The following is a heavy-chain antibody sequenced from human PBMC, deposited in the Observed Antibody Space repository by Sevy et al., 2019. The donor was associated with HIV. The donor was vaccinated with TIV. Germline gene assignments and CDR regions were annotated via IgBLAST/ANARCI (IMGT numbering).Heavy chain of an antibody. CDR3: ARDLEGGEFDY. CDR2: SYHSGST. CDR1: GASISSGLYY. V-gene: IGHV4-31*03. J-gene: IGHJ4*02. Sequence: SETLSLTCTVSGASISSGLYYWTWIRQHPGKGLEWIGYSYHSGSTFYHPSLKSRVTISADTSKNQFSLKLSSVTAADTAVYFCARDLEGGEFDYWGQGTLVTVSS. D-gene: IGHD2-21*01.